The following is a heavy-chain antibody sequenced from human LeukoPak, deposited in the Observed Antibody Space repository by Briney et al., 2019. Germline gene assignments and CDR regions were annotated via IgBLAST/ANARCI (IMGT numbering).Heavy chain of an antibody. V-gene: IGHV3-48*03. J-gene: IGHJ3*02. D-gene: IGHD6-13*01. CDR1: GFTFRTYD. Sequence: GGSLRLSRAASGFTFRTYDMNWVRQAPGKELEWVSYVSSSGRTIYYTDSVKDRFTVSRDNANNSLYLDMDSLRAEDTAIYYCARGPFVLIAAAANDAFDIWGQGTMVTVSS. CDR2: VSSSGRTI. CDR3: ARGPFVLIAAAANDAFDI.